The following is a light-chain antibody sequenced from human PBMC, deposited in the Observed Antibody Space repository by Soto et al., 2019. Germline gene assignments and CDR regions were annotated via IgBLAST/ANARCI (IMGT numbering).Light chain of an antibody. CDR1: SSNIGSNT. CDR3: TAWDDSLNGVL. V-gene: IGLV1-44*01. CDR2: SSI. Sequence: VLTQPPSASGTPGQRVTISCSGSSSNIGSNTVNWYQKFPGTAPKLLIYSSILRPSGVPDRFSGSKSGTSASLAISGLQSEDEADYYCTAWDDSLNGVLFGGGTKLTVL. J-gene: IGLJ2*01.